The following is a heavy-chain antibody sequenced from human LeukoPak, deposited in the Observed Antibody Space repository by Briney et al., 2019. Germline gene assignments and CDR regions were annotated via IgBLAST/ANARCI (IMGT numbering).Heavy chain of an antibody. D-gene: IGHD3-22*01. CDR1: GFTFSSYG. Sequence: GRSLRLSCAASGFTFSSYGMHWVRQAPGKGLEWVAVISYDGSNKYYADSVKGRFTISRDNSKNTLYLQMNSLRAEDTAVYYCAKAGSNYYDSSGYYLFDYWGQGTLVTVSS. CDR3: AKAGSNYYDSSGYYLFDY. CDR2: ISYDGSNK. V-gene: IGHV3-30*18. J-gene: IGHJ4*02.